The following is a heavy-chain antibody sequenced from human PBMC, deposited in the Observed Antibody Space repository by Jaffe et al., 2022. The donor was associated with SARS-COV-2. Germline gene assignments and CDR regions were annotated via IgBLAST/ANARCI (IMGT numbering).Heavy chain of an antibody. Sequence: EVQLLESGGGLVQPGGSLRLSCAASGFTFSSYAMSWVRQAPGKGLEWVSAISGSGGSTYYADSVKGRFTISRDNSKNTLYLQMNSLRAEDTAVYYCAMSYGATRTFDYWGQGTLVTVSS. J-gene: IGHJ4*02. CDR3: AMSYGATRTFDY. CDR1: GFTFSSYA. D-gene: IGHD4-17*01. CDR2: ISGSGGST. V-gene: IGHV3-23*01.